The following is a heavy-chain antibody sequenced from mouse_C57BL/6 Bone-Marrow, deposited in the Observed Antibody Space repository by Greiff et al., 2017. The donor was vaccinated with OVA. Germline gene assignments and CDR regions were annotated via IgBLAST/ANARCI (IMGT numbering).Heavy chain of an antibody. Sequence: VQLQQPGAELVKPGASVKLSCKASGYTFTSYWMHWVKQRPGQGLEWIGMIHPNSGSTNYNEKFKSKATLTVDKSSSTAYMQLSSLTSEDSAVFGCARRNGYYDWYFDGWGTGTTVTVSS. CDR1: GYTFTSYW. CDR2: IHPNSGST. D-gene: IGHD2-3*01. J-gene: IGHJ1*03. CDR3: ARRNGYYDWYFDG. V-gene: IGHV1-64*01.